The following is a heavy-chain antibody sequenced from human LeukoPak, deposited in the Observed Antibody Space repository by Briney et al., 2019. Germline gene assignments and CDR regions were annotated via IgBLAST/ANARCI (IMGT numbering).Heavy chain of an antibody. D-gene: IGHD3/OR15-3a*01. V-gene: IGHV1-3*01. CDR3: AREDWEDYFDY. Sequence: ASVKVSCKASGYTFTGYYMHWVRQAPGQRLEWMGWINAGNGNTKYSQKFQGRVTITRDTSASTAYMELSSLRSEDTAVYYCAREDWEDYFDYWGQGTLVTVSS. CDR2: INAGNGNT. J-gene: IGHJ4*02. CDR1: GYTFTGYY.